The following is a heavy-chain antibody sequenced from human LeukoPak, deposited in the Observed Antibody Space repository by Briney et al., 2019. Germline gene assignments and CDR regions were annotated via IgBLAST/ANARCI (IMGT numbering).Heavy chain of an antibody. CDR1: GFTFDDYA. CDR2: ISWDGGST. J-gene: IGHJ4*02. Sequence: GGSLRLSCAASGFTFDDYAMHWVRQAPGKGLEWVSLISWDGGSTYYADSVKGRFTISRDNSKNSLYLQMNSLRAEDTALYYCAKEGDGGNFLDYWGQGTLVTVSS. CDR3: AKEGDGGNFLDY. D-gene: IGHD4-23*01. V-gene: IGHV3-43D*03.